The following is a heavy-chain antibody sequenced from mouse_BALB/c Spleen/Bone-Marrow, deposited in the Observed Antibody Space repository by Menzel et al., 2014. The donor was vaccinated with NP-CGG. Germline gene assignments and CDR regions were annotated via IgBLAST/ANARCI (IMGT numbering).Heavy chain of an antibody. V-gene: IGHV5-6-3*01. CDR3: ARVYGWYFDV. J-gene: IGHJ1*01. D-gene: IGHD1-1*01. CDR1: GFTFSSYG. CDR2: INNNGGST. Sequence: EVKVVESVGGLVQPGGSLKLSCVASGFTFSSYGMSWVRQTPDKRLELVATINNNGGSTYYPDSVKGQFTISRDNAKNTLYLQMSSLKSEDTAMYYCARVYGWYFDVWGAGTTVTVSS.